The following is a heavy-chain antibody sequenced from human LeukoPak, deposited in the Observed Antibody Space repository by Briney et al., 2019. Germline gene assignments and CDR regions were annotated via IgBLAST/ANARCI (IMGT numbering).Heavy chain of an antibody. J-gene: IGHJ4*02. Sequence: TSETLSLTCTVSGGSISDYYWSWIRQSPGKGLEWIGYIFYSGSTNDNPSLKSRVTISIDVSKNQFSLKLTSVTAADTAMYYCARGSTVADDYWGQGSLVTVSS. CDR2: IFYSGST. CDR3: ARGSTVADDY. CDR1: GGSISDYY. V-gene: IGHV4-59*08. D-gene: IGHD4-23*01.